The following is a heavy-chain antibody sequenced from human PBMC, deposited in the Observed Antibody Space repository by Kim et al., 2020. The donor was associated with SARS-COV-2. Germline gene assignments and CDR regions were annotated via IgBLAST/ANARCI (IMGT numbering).Heavy chain of an antibody. J-gene: IGHJ4*02. CDR1: GGSISSSSYY. D-gene: IGHD3-9*01. CDR2: IYYSGST. V-gene: IGHV4-39*01. CDR3: ARHQWKEGIYDILTGYPTSYFDY. Sequence: SETLSLTCTVSGGSISSSSYYWGWIRQPPGKGLEWIGSIYYSGSTYYNPSLKSRVTISVDTSKNQFSLKLSSVTAADTAVYYCARHQWKEGIYDILTGYPTSYFDYWGQGTLVTVSS.